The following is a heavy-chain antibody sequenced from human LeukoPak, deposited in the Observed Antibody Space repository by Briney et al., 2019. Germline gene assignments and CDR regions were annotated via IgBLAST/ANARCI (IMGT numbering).Heavy chain of an antibody. CDR2: IYYSGRT. D-gene: IGHD3-3*01. Sequence: SETLSLTCTVSGGSISSYYWSWIRQPPGKGLEWIGYIYYSGRTNYNPSLKSRVTISVDTSKNQFSLKLSSVTAADTAVYYGARMYYDFWSGYRKGDYYYGMGVWGQGTTVTVSS. J-gene: IGHJ6*02. CDR3: ARMYYDFWSGYRKGDYYYGMGV. CDR1: GGSISSYY. V-gene: IGHV4-59*01.